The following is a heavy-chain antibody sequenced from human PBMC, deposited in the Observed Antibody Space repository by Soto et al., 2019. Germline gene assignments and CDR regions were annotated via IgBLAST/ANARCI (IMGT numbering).Heavy chain of an antibody. D-gene: IGHD1-7*01. V-gene: IGHV4-39*07. CDR1: SAPVSSSTCT. J-gene: IGHJ6*02. Sequence: PSETLSLTCTVSSAPVSSSTCTWGWIRQPPGEGLEWIGSIYYSGSTYYNPSLNSRVTVSVDTSKNQFSLKLSSVTAADTAVYYCATGNFPNYYHFYGLDVWGQGTTVTVSS. CDR2: IYYSGST. CDR3: ATGNFPNYYHFYGLDV.